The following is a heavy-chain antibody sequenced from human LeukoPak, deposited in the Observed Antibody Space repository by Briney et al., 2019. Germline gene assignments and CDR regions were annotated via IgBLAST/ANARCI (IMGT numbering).Heavy chain of an antibody. J-gene: IGHJ3*02. CDR3: VKALYCSSSSCAFDI. CDR2: ISGSGSNT. CDR1: GFTFRSYA. V-gene: IGHV3-23*01. D-gene: IGHD2-2*01. Sequence: GGSLRLSRAASGFTFRSYAMSWVRQAPGKGLEWVSSISGSGSNTYYADSVKGRFTISRDNSKNTLYLQMNSLRAEDTAVYYCVKALYCSSSSCAFDIWGQGTMVTVSS.